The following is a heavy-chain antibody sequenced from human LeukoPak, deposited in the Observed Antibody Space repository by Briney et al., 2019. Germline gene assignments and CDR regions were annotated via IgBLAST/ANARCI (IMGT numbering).Heavy chain of an antibody. CDR3: AKDSGWQLLRAEYFQH. CDR2: ISADGRST. CDR1: GFTSDNYA. Sequence: GGSLRLSCAASGFTSDNYAIHWVRQVPGKSLEWVSLISADGRSTYYADSVKGRFTISRDNSKSSLYLQMRSLTTEDTAVYYCAKDSGWQLLRAEYFQHWGPGTLVTVSS. D-gene: IGHD2-15*01. V-gene: IGHV3-43*02. J-gene: IGHJ1*01.